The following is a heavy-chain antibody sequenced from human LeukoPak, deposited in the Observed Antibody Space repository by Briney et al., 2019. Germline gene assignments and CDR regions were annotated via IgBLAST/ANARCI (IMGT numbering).Heavy chain of an antibody. D-gene: IGHD4-17*01. V-gene: IGHV1-69*13. CDR3: ARAPTDYGDYGWGLAGMDV. CDR2: TIPIFGAA. J-gene: IGHJ6*02. Sequence: AASVKVSCKASGGTFSSYAISWVRQAPGQGLEWMGGTIPIFGAANYAQKFQGRVTITADESTSTAYMELSSLRSEDTAVYYCARAPTDYGDYGWGLAGMDVWGQGTTVTVSS. CDR1: GGTFSSYA.